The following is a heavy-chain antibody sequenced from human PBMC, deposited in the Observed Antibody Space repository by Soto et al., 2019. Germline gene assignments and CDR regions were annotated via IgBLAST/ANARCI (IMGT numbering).Heavy chain of an antibody. CDR1: GGSISSGGYY. J-gene: IGHJ4*02. CDR3: ARDSDEDCSDGSCYWDD. V-gene: IGHV4-31*03. CDR2: IYYSGST. D-gene: IGHD2-15*01. Sequence: QVQLQESGPGLVKPSQTLSLTCTVSGGSISSGGYYWSWIRQHPGKGLEWIGYIYYSGSTYYNPSLKSRVTISVDTSKNQFSLKLSSVTAANTAVYYCARDSDEDCSDGSCYWDDWGQGTLVTVSS.